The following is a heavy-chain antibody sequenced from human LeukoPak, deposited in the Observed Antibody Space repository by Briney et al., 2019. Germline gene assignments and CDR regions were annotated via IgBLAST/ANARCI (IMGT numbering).Heavy chain of an antibody. CDR3: ARAMVRGIIPDY. Sequence: SETLSLTCTVSGGSISSYYWSWVRQPPGKGLEWIGYIYYSGSTSYNPSLKSRVTISVDTSENQFSLKLRSVTAADTAVYYYARAMVRGIIPDYWGQGTLVTVSS. CDR1: GGSISSYY. J-gene: IGHJ4*02. CDR2: IYYSGST. D-gene: IGHD3-10*01. V-gene: IGHV4-59*01.